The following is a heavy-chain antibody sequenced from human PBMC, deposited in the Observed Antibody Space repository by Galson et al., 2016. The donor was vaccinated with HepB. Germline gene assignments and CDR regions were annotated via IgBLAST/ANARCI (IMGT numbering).Heavy chain of an antibody. CDR1: GFTFSSVW. Sequence: SLRLSCATSGFTFSSVWMSWVRQAPGKGLEWVANIKPDGSEKYYVDSLKGRFTISRDNAKNSLYLQMNSLRAEDTAVYYCALYYYDSSGFVEYFQQWGQGTL. J-gene: IGHJ1*01. CDR2: IKPDGSEK. V-gene: IGHV3-7*03. D-gene: IGHD3-22*01. CDR3: ALYYYDSSGFVEYFQQ.